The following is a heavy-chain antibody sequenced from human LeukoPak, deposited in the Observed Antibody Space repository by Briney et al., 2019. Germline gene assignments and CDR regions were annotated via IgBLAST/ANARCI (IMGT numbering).Heavy chain of an antibody. CDR2: IYSGGST. CDR1: GFTVSSNY. D-gene: IGHD1-1*01. Sequence: GGSLRLSCAASGFTVSSNYMSWVRQAPGKGLEWVSVIYSGGSTYYADSVKGRFTISRDNSKNTLYLQMNSLRAEDTAVYYCARESTDYGMDVWGQGTTVTVSS. CDR3: ARESTDYGMDV. J-gene: IGHJ6*02. V-gene: IGHV3-53*01.